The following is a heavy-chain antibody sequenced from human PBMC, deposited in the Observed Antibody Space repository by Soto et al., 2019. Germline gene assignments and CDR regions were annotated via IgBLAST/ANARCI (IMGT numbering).Heavy chain of an antibody. CDR3: AREGWIQLWPGDYGMDV. J-gene: IGHJ6*02. V-gene: IGHV3-21*01. Sequence: KPGGSLRLSCAASGFTFSSYSMNWVRQAPGKGLEWVSSISSSSSYIYYADSVKGRFTISRDDAKNSLYLQMNSLRAEDTAVYYCAREGWIQLWPGDYGMDVWGQGTTVTVSS. CDR1: GFTFSSYS. D-gene: IGHD5-18*01. CDR2: ISSSSSYI.